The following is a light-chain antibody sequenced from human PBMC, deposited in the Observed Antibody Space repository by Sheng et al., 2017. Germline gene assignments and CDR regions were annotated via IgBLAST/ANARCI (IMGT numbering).Light chain of an antibody. J-gene: IGKJ3*01. CDR1: QGISNY. V-gene: IGKV1-39*01. CDR3: QQSYSTPPFT. Sequence: DIQMTQSPSSLSTSLGDRVTITCRASQGISNYLAWYQQKPGKVPNLLIYAASTLQSGVPSRFSGSGSGTDFSFTITSLQPEDFATYYCQQSYSTPPFTFGPGTKVDIK. CDR2: AAS.